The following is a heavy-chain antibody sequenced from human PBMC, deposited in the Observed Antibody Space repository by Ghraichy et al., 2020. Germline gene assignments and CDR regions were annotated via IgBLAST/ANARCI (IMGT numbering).Heavy chain of an antibody. CDR3: AREGLYSSGGDTDY. CDR1: GFTFSSYW. D-gene: IGHD6-19*01. V-gene: IGHV3-7*01. Sequence: GGSLRLSCAASGFTFSSYWMSWVRQAPGKGLEWVANIKQDGSEKYYVDSVKGRFTISRDNAKNSLYLQMNSLRAEDTAVYYCAREGLYSSGGDTDYWGQGTLVTVSS. J-gene: IGHJ4*02. CDR2: IKQDGSEK.